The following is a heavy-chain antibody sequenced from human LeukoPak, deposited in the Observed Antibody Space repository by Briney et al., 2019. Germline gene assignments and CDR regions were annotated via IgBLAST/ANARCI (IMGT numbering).Heavy chain of an antibody. CDR2: MYYSGST. CDR3: ASESVAGDYHGMDV. CDR1: GGSISSSSYY. J-gene: IGHJ6*02. D-gene: IGHD6-19*01. V-gene: IGHV4-39*01. Sequence: SETLSLTCAVSGGSISSSSYYWGWIRQPPGKGLEWIGSMYYSGSTYYNPSLKSRVTISVDTSKNQFSLKLSSVTAADTAVYYCASESVAGDYHGMDVWGQGTTVTVSS.